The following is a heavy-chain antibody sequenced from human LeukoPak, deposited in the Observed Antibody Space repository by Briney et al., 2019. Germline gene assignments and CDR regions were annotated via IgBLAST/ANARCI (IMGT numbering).Heavy chain of an antibody. CDR3: ARLRSPTDY. J-gene: IGHJ4*02. Sequence: GGTLRLSCAASGFTFSDYSMSWIRQAPGKGLEWVSYIGGSGSPTYYADSVKGRFTISRDNAKNSLFLQMNSLRAEDTAVYYCARLRSPTDYWGQGTLVTVSS. CDR1: GFTFSDYS. V-gene: IGHV3-11*04. CDR2: IGGSGSPT. D-gene: IGHD4-17*01.